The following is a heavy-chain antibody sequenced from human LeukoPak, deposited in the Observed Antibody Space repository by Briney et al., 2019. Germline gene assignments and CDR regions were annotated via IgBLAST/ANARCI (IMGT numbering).Heavy chain of an antibody. CDR2: ISYDGSNK. V-gene: IGHV3-30-3*01. CDR3: ARDLKNYYYYSGMDV. J-gene: IGHJ6*02. Sequence: PGGSLRLSCAASGFTFSSYAMHWVRQAPGKGLEWVAVISYDGSNKYYADSVKGRFTISRDNSKNTLYLQMNSLRAEDTAVYYCARDLKNYYYYSGMDVWGQGTTVTVSS. CDR1: GFTFSSYA.